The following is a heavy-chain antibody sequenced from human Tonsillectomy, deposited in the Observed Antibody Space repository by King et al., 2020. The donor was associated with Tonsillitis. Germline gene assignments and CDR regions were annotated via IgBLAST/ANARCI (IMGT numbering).Heavy chain of an antibody. CDR2: IYWNDDK. V-gene: IGHV2-5*01. Sequence: TLKESGPTLVKPTQTLTLTCTFSGFSLSTSGVGVGWIRQPPGKALEWLALIYWNDDKRHSPSLKSRLTITKDTSKNQVVLTMTNMDPVDTATYYCAHSSTMVRGVIIPEYFQHWGQGTLVTVPS. CDR3: AHSSTMVRGVIIPEYFQH. J-gene: IGHJ1*01. CDR1: GFSLSTSGVG. D-gene: IGHD3-10*01.